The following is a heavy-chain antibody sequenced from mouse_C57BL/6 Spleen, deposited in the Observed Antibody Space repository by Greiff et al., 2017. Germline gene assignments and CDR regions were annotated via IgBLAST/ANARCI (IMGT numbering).Heavy chain of an antibody. D-gene: IGHD1-1*01. V-gene: IGHV5-4*01. CDR2: ISDGGSYT. CDR1: GFTFSSYA. CDR3: ARGDTTVVGDLDY. Sequence: EVQLVESGGGLVKPGGSLKLSCAASGFTFSSYAMSWVRQTPEKRLEWVATISDGGSYTYYPDNVKGRFTISRDNAKNNLYLQMSHLKSEDTAMYYGARGDTTVVGDLDYWGQGTTLTVSS. J-gene: IGHJ2*01.